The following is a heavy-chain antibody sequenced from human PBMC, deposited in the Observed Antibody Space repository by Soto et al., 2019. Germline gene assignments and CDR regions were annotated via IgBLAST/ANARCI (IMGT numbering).Heavy chain of an antibody. CDR3: ARGDVVPAAYWFYP. Sequence: QVQLQESGPGLVKPSQTLSLTCTVSGGSISSGGYYWSWIRQHPGKGLEWIGYIYYSGSTYYNPSLKSRVTIAVDTSKNQFSLKLSSVTAADTAVYYCARGDVVPAAYWFYPWGQGTLVTVSS. D-gene: IGHD2-2*01. CDR1: GGSISSGGYY. J-gene: IGHJ5*02. V-gene: IGHV4-31*03. CDR2: IYYSGST.